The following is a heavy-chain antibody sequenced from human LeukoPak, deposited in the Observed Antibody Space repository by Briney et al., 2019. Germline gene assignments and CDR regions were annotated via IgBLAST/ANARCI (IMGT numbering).Heavy chain of an antibody. V-gene: IGHV1-8*01. J-gene: IGHJ4*02. CDR2: MNPNSGNT. CDR1: GYTFTSCD. Sequence: GASVKVSCKASGYTFTSCDINWVRQATGQGLEWMGWMNPNSGNTGYAQKFQGRVTMTRNTPISTAYMELSSLRSEDTAVYYCARGLVGAWHDPCDYWGQGTLVTVSS. CDR3: ARGLVGAWHDPCDY. D-gene: IGHD1-26*01.